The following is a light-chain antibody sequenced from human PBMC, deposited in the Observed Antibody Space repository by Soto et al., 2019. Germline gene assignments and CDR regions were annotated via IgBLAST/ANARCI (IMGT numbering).Light chain of an antibody. Sequence: IAMTQWRATLSLSQGEGATLSCRASQSVSSKLAWYQQKTGQAPRLLIYGASTRATGIPDRFSGSGSGTEFNLIISSLQSEDSAVYYCQKYNSWLWTFGQGAKVDIK. CDR1: QSVSSK. J-gene: IGKJ1*01. V-gene: IGKV3-15*01. CDR3: QKYNSWLWT. CDR2: GAS.